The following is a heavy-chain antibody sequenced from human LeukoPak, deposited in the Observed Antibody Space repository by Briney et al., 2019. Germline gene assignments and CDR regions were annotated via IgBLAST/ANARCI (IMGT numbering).Heavy chain of an antibody. D-gene: IGHD3-10*01. CDR3: AKGDDYYGSGSYYTFDY. CDR2: ISGSGGST. Sequence: PGGSLRLSCAASGFTFSSYGMSWVRQAPGKGLEWVSAISGSGGSTYYADSVKGRFTISRDNSKNTLYLQMNSLRAEDTAVYYCAKGDDYYGSGSYYTFDYWGQGTLVTVSS. V-gene: IGHV3-23*01. CDR1: GFTFSSYG. J-gene: IGHJ4*02.